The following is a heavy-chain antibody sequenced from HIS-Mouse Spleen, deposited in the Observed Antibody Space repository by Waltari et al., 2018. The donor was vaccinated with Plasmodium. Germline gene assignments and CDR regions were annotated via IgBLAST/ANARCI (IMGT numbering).Heavy chain of an antibody. J-gene: IGHJ4*02. D-gene: IGHD2-15*01. CDR2: INHSGST. CDR3: ARGVGYCSGGSCDHYFDY. V-gene: IGHV4-34*01. CDR1: GGSFSGYY. Sequence: QVQLQQWGAGLLKPSETLSLTFAVYGGSFSGYYWSWFRPPPGTGLEWIGEINHSGSTNYNPSLKSRVTISVDTSKNQFSLKLSSVTAADTAVYYCARGVGYCSGGSCDHYFDYWGQGTLVTVSS.